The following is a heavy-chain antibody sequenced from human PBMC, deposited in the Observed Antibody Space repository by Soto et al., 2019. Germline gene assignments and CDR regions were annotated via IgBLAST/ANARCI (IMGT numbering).Heavy chain of an antibody. D-gene: IGHD1-7*01. CDR1: GYTFSVYH. V-gene: IGHV1-2*02. J-gene: IGHJ6*02. CDR2: VYPSSGGT. Sequence: QVQLVQSGAEVKQPGASVKVSCEASGYTFSVYHLHWVRQAPGQGLEWMGWVYPSSGGTRYAQRFEGRVTMTRDTSINTAYMELSRLTSDDTAVYYCAKELQRGLDVGGQGTTVIVSS. CDR3: AKELQRGLDV.